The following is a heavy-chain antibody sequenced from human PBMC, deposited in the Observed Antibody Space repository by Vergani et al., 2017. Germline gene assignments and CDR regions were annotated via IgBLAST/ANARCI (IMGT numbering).Heavy chain of an antibody. CDR3: ARRLRDYGDYLFWYFDL. D-gene: IGHD4-17*01. V-gene: IGHV1-46*01. CDR1: GYTFTSYY. CDR2: INPSGGST. Sequence: QVQLVQSGAEVKKPGASVKVSCKASGYTFTSYYMHWVRQAPGQGLEWMGIINPSGGSTSYAQKFQGRVTMTRDTSTSTVYMELSSLRSEDTAVYYCARRLRDYGDYLFWYFDLWGRGTLVTVSS. J-gene: IGHJ2*01.